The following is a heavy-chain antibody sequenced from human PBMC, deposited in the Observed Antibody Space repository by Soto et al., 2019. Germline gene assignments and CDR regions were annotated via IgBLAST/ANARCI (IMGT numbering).Heavy chain of an antibody. CDR3: ARDPYDFWSGYQINWFDP. V-gene: IGHV3-33*01. D-gene: IGHD3-3*01. CDR1: GFTFSSYG. CDR2: IWYDGSNK. J-gene: IGHJ5*02. Sequence: GGSLRLSCAASGFTFSSYGMHWVRQAPGKGLEWVAVIWYDGSNKYYADSVKGRFTISRDNSKNTLYLQMNSLRAEDTAVYYCARDPYDFWSGYQINWFDPWGQGTLVTVSS.